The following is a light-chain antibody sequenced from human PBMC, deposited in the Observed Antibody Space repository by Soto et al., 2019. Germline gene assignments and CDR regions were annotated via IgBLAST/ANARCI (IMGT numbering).Light chain of an antibody. CDR2: DVS. V-gene: IGLV2-8*01. CDR1: SSDVGGYNY. Sequence: QSALTQPPSASGSPGQSVTISCTGSSSDVGGYNYVSWYQQHPGKAPKLMIYDVSKRPSGVPDRLSGSKSGNTASLTVSGLQAEDEADYYCSSYGDSNTVVFGGGTKVTVL. CDR3: SSYGDSNTVV. J-gene: IGLJ2*01.